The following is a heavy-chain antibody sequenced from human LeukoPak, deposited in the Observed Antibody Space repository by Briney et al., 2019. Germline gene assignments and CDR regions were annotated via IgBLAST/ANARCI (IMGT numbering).Heavy chain of an antibody. V-gene: IGHV4-30-4*08. CDR2: MYYSGST. CDR1: GCSISTGDYY. D-gene: IGHD1-26*01. J-gene: IGHJ6*03. CDR3: ARGALGINYMDV. Sequence: SETLSLTCTVSGCSISTGDYYWSWIRQPPGKGLEWIGYMYYSGSTYYNPSLKSRVTISVDTSKNQFSLKLSSVTAADTAVYYCARGALGINYMDVWGKGTTVTVSS.